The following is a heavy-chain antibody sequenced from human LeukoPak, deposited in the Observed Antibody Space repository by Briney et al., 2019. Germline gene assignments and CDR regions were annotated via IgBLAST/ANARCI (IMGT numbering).Heavy chain of an antibody. J-gene: IGHJ4*02. Sequence: TSETLSLTCTVSGGSISSSSYYWGWIRQPPGKGLEWIGSIYYSGSTYYNPSLKSRVTISVDTSKNQFSLKLSSVTAADTAVYYCARMSVLLWLGELSGFDYGGRETLVTVPS. D-gene: IGHD3-10*01. V-gene: IGHV4-39*07. CDR3: ARMSVLLWLGELSGFDY. CDR1: GGSISSSSYY. CDR2: IYYSGST.